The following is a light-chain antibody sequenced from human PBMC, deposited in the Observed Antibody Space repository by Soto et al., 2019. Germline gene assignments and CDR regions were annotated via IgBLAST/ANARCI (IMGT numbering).Light chain of an antibody. CDR2: KAS. Sequence: IQMTQSPSTLSASVGDRVTITCRASENIGVWLAWYQQKPGKAPKLLIYKASSLQSGVPSRFSGGGSGTEFTLTISSLQPDDFATYYCQQYHTYSWTFGQGTEVDIK. V-gene: IGKV1-5*03. J-gene: IGKJ1*01. CDR1: ENIGVW. CDR3: QQYHTYSWT.